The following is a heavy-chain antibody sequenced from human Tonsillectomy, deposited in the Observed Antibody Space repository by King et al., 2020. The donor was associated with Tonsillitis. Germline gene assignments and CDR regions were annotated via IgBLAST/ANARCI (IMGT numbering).Heavy chain of an antibody. CDR2: IHWHGDSR. D-gene: IGHD3-22*01. V-gene: IGHV3-20*04. Sequence: EVQLVESGGGVVRPGGSLRLSCAASGFTFDDYAMSWVRQAPGKGLEWVSGIHWHGDSRGYADSVKGRFTISRDNAKNSLYLQMNSLRAEDTALYYCARLRGALIVVVIGAFDIWGQGTMVTVPS. J-gene: IGHJ3*02. CDR3: ARLRGALIVVVIGAFDI. CDR1: GFTFDDYA.